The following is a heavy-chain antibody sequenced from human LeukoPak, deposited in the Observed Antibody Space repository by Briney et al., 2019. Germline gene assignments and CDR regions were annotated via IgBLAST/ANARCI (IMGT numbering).Heavy chain of an antibody. D-gene: IGHD6-19*01. CDR2: IYYSGST. V-gene: IGHV4-59*01. J-gene: IGHJ4*02. Sequence: PSETLSLTCTVSGGSISSDYWSWIRQPPGKGLEWIGYIYYSGSTNYNPSLKSRVTISVDTSKNQFSLKLSSVTAADTAVYYCARERGAGPFDYWGQGTLVTVSS. CDR1: GGSISSDY. CDR3: ARERGAGPFDY.